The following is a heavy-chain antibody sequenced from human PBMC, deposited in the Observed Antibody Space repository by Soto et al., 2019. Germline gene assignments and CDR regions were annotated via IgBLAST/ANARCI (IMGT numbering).Heavy chain of an antibody. D-gene: IGHD3-3*01. Sequence: GGSLRLSCAASGFTFSSYGMHGVRQAPGKGLEWVAVIWYDGSNKYYADSVKGRFTISRDNSKNTLYLQMNSLRAEDTAVYYCAKDLIFGGVDGPNWGQGTLVTVAS. CDR2: IWYDGSNK. CDR3: AKDLIFGGVDGPN. V-gene: IGHV3-33*06. CDR1: GFTFSSYG. J-gene: IGHJ4*02.